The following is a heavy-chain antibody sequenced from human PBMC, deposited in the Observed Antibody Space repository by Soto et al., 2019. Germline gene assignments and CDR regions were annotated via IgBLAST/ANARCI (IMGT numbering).Heavy chain of an antibody. J-gene: IGHJ5*02. D-gene: IGHD3-22*01. CDR3: AKDLDYYDSSGYYSNWFDP. CDR1: GFTFSSYA. CDR2: ISGSGGST. V-gene: IGHV3-23*01. Sequence: PGGSLRLSCAASGFTFSSYAMSWVRQAPGKWLEWVSAISGSGGSTYYADSVKGRFTISRDNSKNTLYLQMNSLRAEDTAVYYCAKDLDYYDSSGYYSNWFDPWGQGTLVTVSS.